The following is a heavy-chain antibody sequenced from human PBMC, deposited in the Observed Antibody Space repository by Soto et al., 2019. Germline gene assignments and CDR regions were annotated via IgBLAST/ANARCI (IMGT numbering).Heavy chain of an antibody. CDR2: IIPIFGTA. D-gene: IGHD3-22*01. CDR1: GGTFSSYA. J-gene: IGHJ5*02. Sequence: SVKVSCKASGGTFSSYAISWVRQAPGQGLEWMGGIIPIFGTANYAQKFQGRVTITADESTSTAYMELSSLRSEDTAVYYCAPSGPVKSMIVVPWGQGTLVTVSS. V-gene: IGHV1-69*13. CDR3: APSGPVKSMIVVP.